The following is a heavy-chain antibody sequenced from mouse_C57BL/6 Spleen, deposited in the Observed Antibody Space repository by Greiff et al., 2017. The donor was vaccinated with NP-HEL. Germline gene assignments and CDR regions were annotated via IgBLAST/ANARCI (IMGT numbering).Heavy chain of an antibody. CDR3: ARRTLDDYDEEAYFDY. CDR2: IYPRSGTN. CDR1: GYTFTSYG. D-gene: IGHD2-4*01. J-gene: IGHJ2*01. V-gene: IGHV1-81*01. Sequence: QVQLQQSGAELARPGASVKLSCKASGYTFTSYGISWVKQRTGQGLEWIGEIYPRSGTNYNNEQFKGKATLTADKSSSTAYMELRSLTSEDSAVYFCARRTLDDYDEEAYFDYWGQGTTLTVSS.